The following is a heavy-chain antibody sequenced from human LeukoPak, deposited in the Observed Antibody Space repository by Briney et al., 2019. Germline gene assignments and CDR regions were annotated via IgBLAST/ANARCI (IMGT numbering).Heavy chain of an antibody. CDR2: INPKTGGT. CDR1: RYTFVDYY. Sequence: ASVKVSCKTSRYTFVDYYIHWLREAPGQGLEWVGWINPKTGGTNFAQKFQGRVTMTRDTSITTAYMELSGLRSDDTAVYYCARDTTGGLPFDYWGQGTLVTVSS. J-gene: IGHJ4*02. CDR3: ARDTTGGLPFDY. V-gene: IGHV1-2*02. D-gene: IGHD2-8*02.